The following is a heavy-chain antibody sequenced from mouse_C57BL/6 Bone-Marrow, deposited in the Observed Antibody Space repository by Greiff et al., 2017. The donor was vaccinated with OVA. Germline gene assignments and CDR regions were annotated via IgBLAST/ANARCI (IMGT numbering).Heavy chain of an antibody. V-gene: IGHV1-42*01. D-gene: IGHD6-5*01. CDR1: GYSFTGYY. Sequence: DVQLQESGPELVKPGASVKISCKASGYSFTGYYMNWVKQSPEKSLEWIGEINPSTGGTTYNQKFKAKATLTVDKSSSTAYMQLKSLTSEDSAVYYCARAYEDYWGQGTTLTVSS. J-gene: IGHJ2*01. CDR3: ARAYEDY. CDR2: INPSTGGT.